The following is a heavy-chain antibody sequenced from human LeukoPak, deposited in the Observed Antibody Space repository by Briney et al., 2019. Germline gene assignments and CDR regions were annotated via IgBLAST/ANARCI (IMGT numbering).Heavy chain of an antibody. J-gene: IGHJ5*02. V-gene: IGHV4-34*01. Sequence: SETLSLTCAVYGGSFSGYYWSWIRQPPGKGLEWIGEINHSGSTNYNPSLKSRVTISVDTSKNQFSLKLSSVTAADTAVYYCARRSSSGWYRAQYNWFDPWAREPWSPSPQ. CDR2: INHSGST. D-gene: IGHD6-19*01. CDR3: ARRSSSGWYRAQYNWFDP. CDR1: GGSFSGYY.